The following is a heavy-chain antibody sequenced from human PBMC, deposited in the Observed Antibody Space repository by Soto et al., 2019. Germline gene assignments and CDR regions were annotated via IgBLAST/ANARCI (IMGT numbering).Heavy chain of an antibody. CDR2: ISSSSSYI. D-gene: IGHD3-10*01. V-gene: IGHV3-21*01. J-gene: IGHJ4*02. Sequence: GGSLRLSCAASGFTFSSYSMNWVRQAPGKGLEWVSSISSSSSYIYYADSVKGRFTISRDNAKNSLYLQTNRLRAEDRAVYYCARDAPRYYGSGSYYNVESFDYWGQGTLVTVSS. CDR3: ARDAPRYYGSGSYYNVESFDY. CDR1: GFTFSSYS.